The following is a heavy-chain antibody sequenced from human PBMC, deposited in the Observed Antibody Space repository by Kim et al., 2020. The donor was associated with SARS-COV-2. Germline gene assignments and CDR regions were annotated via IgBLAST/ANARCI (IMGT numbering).Heavy chain of an antibody. CDR1: GFTFSNAW. CDR2: IKSKTDGGTT. D-gene: IGHD3-22*01. CDR3: TTDPQGGVTNPYYYDSSVNYYYYGMDV. J-gene: IGHJ6*02. V-gene: IGHV3-15*01. Sequence: GGSLRLSCAASGFTFSNAWMSWVRQAPGKGLEWVGRIKSKTDGGTTDYAAPVKGRFTISRDDSKNTLYLQMNSLKTEDTAVYYCTTDPQGGVTNPYYYDSSVNYYYYGMDVWGQGTTVTVSS.